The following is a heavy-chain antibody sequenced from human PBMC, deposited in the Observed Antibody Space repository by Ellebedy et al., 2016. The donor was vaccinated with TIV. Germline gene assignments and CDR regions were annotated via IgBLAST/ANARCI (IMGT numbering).Heavy chain of an antibody. Sequence: ASVKVSCKASGYTFTSYYMHWVRQAPGQGLEWMGIINPSGGSTSYAQKFQGRVTMTRDTSTSTVSMELSSLRSEDTAVYYCARGSLRDYYYYYMDVWGKGTTVTVSS. CDR3: ARGSLRDYYYYYMDV. CDR2: INPSGGST. J-gene: IGHJ6*03. CDR1: GYTFTSYY. V-gene: IGHV1-46*01.